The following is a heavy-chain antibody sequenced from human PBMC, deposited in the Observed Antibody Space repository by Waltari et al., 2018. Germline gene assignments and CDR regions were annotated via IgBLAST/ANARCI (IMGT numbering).Heavy chain of an antibody. Sequence: EVELKQSGGGLVRPGGSLRLPCVASGFSFDTYTLTWVRQAPGKGLEWVSSIDSSSAYIYYTDSVKGRFSISRDNAKNSVYLQMNSLRAEDAGVYFCARDPTAAGDLDSWGQGTPVTVSS. J-gene: IGHJ4*02. D-gene: IGHD6-13*01. CDR2: IDSSSAYI. V-gene: IGHV3-21*02. CDR1: GFSFDTYT. CDR3: ARDPTAAGDLDS.